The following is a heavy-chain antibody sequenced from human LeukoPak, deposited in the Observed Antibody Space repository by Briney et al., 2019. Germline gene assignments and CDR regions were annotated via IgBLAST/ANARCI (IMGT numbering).Heavy chain of an antibody. CDR3: ARRRPGPNFGY. CDR1: GFTFSSYS. Sequence: GGSLRLSCAASGFTFSSYSMNWVRQAPGKGLEWVSSISSSSYIYYADSVKGRFTISRDNAKNSLYLQMNSLRAEDTAVYYCARRRPGPNFGYWGQGTLVTVSS. CDR2: ISSSSYI. V-gene: IGHV3-21*01. J-gene: IGHJ4*02. D-gene: IGHD3-10*01.